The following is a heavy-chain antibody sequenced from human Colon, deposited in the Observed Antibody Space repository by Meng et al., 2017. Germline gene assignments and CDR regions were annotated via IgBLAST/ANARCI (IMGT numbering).Heavy chain of an antibody. Sequence: QGQLLESGPGLVKPAQTLTLTCNVSGDSITRGGYYWSWIRQHPGKGLEWIGYIDHSGTTYDNPSLKTRLTMSVDTSKNQFSLKLASVTAADTAVYYCARVVSLVVKGNWFDSWGQGTLVTVSS. V-gene: IGHV4-31*03. J-gene: IGHJ5*01. CDR1: GDSITRGGYY. CDR3: ARVVSLVVKGNWFDS. D-gene: IGHD2-15*01. CDR2: IDHSGTT.